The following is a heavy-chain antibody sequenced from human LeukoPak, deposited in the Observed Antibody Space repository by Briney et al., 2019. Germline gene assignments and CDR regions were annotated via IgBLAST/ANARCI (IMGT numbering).Heavy chain of an antibody. V-gene: IGHV3-23*01. Sequence: GGSLRLSCAASGFTLSGYAMTWVRQAPGKGLEWVSDIGDSGATTYYADSVKGRFTISRGNSKNTLYLQMSSLRAEDTAVYFCASFHYYGSGAYYLSYWGQGTLVTVSS. J-gene: IGHJ4*02. CDR1: GFTLSGYA. CDR3: ASFHYYGSGAYYLSY. CDR2: IGDSGATT. D-gene: IGHD3-10*01.